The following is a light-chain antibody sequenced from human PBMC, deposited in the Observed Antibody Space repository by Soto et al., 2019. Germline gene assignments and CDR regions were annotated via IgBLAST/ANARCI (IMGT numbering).Light chain of an antibody. CDR2: GAS. CDR3: QQYGSPGT. CDR1: QSVSSSY. V-gene: IGKV3-20*01. J-gene: IGKJ1*01. Sequence: VVFTQSPGTLSLSPGERATLSCRASQSVSSSYLAWYQQKPGQAPRLLIYGASSRATGIPDRFSGSGSGTDFTLTISRLEPEDFAVYYCQQYGSPGTFGQGTKVDIK.